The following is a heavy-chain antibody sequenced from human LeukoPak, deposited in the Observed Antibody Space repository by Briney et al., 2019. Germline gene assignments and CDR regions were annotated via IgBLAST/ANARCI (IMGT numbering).Heavy chain of an antibody. CDR3: ARQVYNYGHLPYYFDY. CDR2: IWFDENNA. D-gene: IGHD5-18*01. V-gene: IGHV3-33*01. CDR1: GFTFSNFG. Sequence: GGSLRLSCVASGFTFSNFGMHWVRQAPGKGPEWVAVIWFDENNAYYADSVKGRFTISRDNSKNTLYLQMNSLRAEDTAVYYCARQVYNYGHLPYYFDYWGQGTLVTVSS. J-gene: IGHJ4*02.